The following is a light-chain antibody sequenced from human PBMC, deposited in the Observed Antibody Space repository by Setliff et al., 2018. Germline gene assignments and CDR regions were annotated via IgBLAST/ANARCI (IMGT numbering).Light chain of an antibody. CDR2: EVT. CDR3: CSYAASYNPYV. CDR1: SRDIGAYNS. Sequence: QSALAQPPSASGSPGQSLTTSCTGTSRDIGAYNSVSWYQQHPGKAPKLLIYEVTKRPSGVPDRFSGSKSGNTASLTVSGLQADDEADYFCCSYAASYNPYVFGSGTKV. J-gene: IGLJ1*01. V-gene: IGLV2-8*01.